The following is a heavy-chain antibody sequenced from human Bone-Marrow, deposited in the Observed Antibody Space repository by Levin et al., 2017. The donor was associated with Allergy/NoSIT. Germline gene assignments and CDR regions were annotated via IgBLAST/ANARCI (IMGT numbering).Heavy chain of an antibody. CDR1: GFSFSIFA. CDR2: IWFDGSEK. Sequence: GGSLRLSCAASGFSFSIFAIHWVRQAPGKGLEWVAVIWFDGSEKYYADSMKGRITISRDNSKNTLYLQMKSLRVEDTAVYYCVRGEGDYVGDTFTLWGQGTMVTVSP. CDR3: VRGEGDYVGDTFTL. D-gene: IGHD4-17*01. J-gene: IGHJ3*01. V-gene: IGHV3-33*01.